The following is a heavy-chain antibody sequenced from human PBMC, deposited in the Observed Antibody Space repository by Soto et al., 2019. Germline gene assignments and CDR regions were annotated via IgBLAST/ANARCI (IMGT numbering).Heavy chain of an antibody. CDR1: GFTSSSYW. CDR2: IKQDGSEK. J-gene: IGHJ3*02. V-gene: IGHV3-7*03. D-gene: IGHD2-8*01. Sequence: PGGSLRLSCAASGFTSSSYWMSLVRQAPGKGLEWVANIKQDGSEKYYVDSVKGRFTISRDNAKNSLYLQMNSLRAEDTAVYYCASAHRMLNAFDIWGQGTMVTVSS. CDR3: ASAHRMLNAFDI.